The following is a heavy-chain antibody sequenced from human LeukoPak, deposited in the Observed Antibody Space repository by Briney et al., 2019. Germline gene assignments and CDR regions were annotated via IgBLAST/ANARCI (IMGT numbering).Heavy chain of an antibody. Sequence: ASVKVSCKASGGTFSSYAISWVRQAPGQGLEWIGGIIPIFGTANYAQKFQGRVTITTDESTSTAYMELRSLRSDDTAVCYCARDTMVRGVIISPPCDYWGQGTLVTVSS. CDR3: ARDTMVRGVIISPPCDY. CDR2: IIPIFGTA. CDR1: GGTFSSYA. D-gene: IGHD3-10*01. J-gene: IGHJ4*02. V-gene: IGHV1-69*05.